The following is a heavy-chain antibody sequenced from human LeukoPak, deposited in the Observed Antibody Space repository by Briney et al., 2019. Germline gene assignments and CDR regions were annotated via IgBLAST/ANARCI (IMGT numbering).Heavy chain of an antibody. V-gene: IGHV4-39*01. CDR2: IYYSGNT. D-gene: IGHD5-12*01. CDR3: ARQWLRFSYYYMDV. Sequence: SETLSLTCTVSGDSISSRNYYWGWIRQSPGKGLEWIGSIYYSGNTHYNPSLKSRVTISVDTSKNQFSLKLSSVTAADTAVYYCARQWLRFSYYYMDVWGKGTTVTISS. J-gene: IGHJ6*03. CDR1: GDSISSRNYY.